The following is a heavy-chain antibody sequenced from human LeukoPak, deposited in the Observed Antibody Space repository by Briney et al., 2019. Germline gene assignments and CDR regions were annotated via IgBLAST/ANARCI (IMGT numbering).Heavy chain of an antibody. V-gene: IGHV3-64*01. CDR1: GFTFSSYA. J-gene: IGHJ4*02. Sequence: PGGSLRLSCAASGFTFSSYAMHWVRQAPGKGLEYVSAISSNGGSTYYANSVKGRFTISRDNSKNTLYLQMGSLRAEDMAVYYCARLRGYYGSGSYYSDYWGQGTLVTVSS. CDR3: ARLRGYYGSGSYYSDY. D-gene: IGHD3-10*01. CDR2: ISSNGGST.